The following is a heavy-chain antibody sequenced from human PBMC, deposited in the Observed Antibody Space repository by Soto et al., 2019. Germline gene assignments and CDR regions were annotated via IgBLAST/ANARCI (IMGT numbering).Heavy chain of an antibody. Sequence: ASVKVSCKVSGYTLTDLSMHWVRQAPGKGLEWMGGFDPEDGETIYAQKFQGRVTMTEDTSTDTAYMELSSLRSEDTAVYYCATGTTDFWSGTNHYYYGMDVWGQGTTVTVSS. J-gene: IGHJ6*02. D-gene: IGHD3-3*01. CDR1: GYTLTDLS. CDR3: ATGTTDFWSGTNHYYYGMDV. CDR2: FDPEDGET. V-gene: IGHV1-24*01.